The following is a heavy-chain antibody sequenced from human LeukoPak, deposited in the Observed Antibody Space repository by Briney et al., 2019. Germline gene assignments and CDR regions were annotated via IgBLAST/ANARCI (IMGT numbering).Heavy chain of an antibody. CDR2: IYDIYDSGST. Sequence: TSETLSLPCTVSGGSLSSYYWSWIRQPPGKGLEWIGYIYDIYDSGSTNYNPSLKSRVTISLDTSKIRFSLKLSSVTAADTAVYYCARVTGYMIEDYFDYWGQGTLVTVSS. J-gene: IGHJ4*02. D-gene: IGHD3-22*01. CDR1: GGSLSSYY. V-gene: IGHV4-59*12. CDR3: ARVTGYMIEDYFDY.